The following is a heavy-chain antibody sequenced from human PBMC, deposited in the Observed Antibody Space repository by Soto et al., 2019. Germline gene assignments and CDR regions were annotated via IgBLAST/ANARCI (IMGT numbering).Heavy chain of an antibody. D-gene: IGHD3-3*01. V-gene: IGHV1-69*06. Sequence: SVKVSCKASGGTFSSYAISWVRQAPGQGLEWMGGIIPIFGTANYAQKFQGRVTITVDKSTSTAYMELSSLRSEDTAVYYCARGEYYDFWSAPGGWFDPWGQGTLVTVLL. CDR1: GGTFSSYA. CDR3: ARGEYYDFWSAPGGWFDP. CDR2: IIPIFGTA. J-gene: IGHJ5*02.